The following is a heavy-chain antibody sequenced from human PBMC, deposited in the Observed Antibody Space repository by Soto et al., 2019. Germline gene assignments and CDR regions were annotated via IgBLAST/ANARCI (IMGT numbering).Heavy chain of an antibody. CDR1: GFTFSSYG. V-gene: IGHV3-33*01. D-gene: IGHD4-4*01. CDR2: IWDDGSNK. Sequence: QVQLVESGGGVVQPGRSLRLSCAASGFTFSSYGMHWVRQAPGKGLEWVAVIWDDGSNKYYADSVKGRFTISRDNSKNTLYLQMYSLRAEDTAVYYCARGYDSNYEGVPSLVDVLDVWGPGTTVTGFS. J-gene: IGHJ6*02. CDR3: ARGYDSNYEGVPSLVDVLDV.